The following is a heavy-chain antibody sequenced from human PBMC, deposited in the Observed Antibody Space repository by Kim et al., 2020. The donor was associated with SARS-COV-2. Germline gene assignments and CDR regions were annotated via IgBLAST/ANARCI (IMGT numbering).Heavy chain of an antibody. D-gene: IGHD3-10*01. Sequence: LKSRVTISVDTSKNQFSLKLSSVTAADTAVYYCARIPSPRGLLWFGELDYWGQGTLVTVSS. J-gene: IGHJ4*02. CDR3: ARIPSPRGLLWFGELDY. V-gene: IGHV4-31*02.